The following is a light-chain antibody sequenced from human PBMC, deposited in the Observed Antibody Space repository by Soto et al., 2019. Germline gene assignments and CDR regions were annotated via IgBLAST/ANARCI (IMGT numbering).Light chain of an antibody. CDR3: QQYGSITWT. J-gene: IGKJ1*01. CDR1: ESVVSNY. Sequence: EIVLTQSPGTLSLSPGERATLSCRATESVVSNYLAWYQLTPGQAPRLLTYDASSSATGIPDWFGGSGSGNYFPLTISILAAEDCAVYYWQQYGSITWTFGQGTKVEIK. CDR2: DAS. V-gene: IGKV3-20*01.